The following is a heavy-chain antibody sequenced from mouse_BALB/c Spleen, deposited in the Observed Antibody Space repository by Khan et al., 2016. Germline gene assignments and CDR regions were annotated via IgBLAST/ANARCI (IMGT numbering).Heavy chain of an antibody. CDR2: INPGSGGT. CDR3: AGADYSSISGAY. V-gene: IGHV1-54*01. J-gene: IGHJ3*01. Sequence: QVQLQQSGAELVRPATSVKVSCKASGYAFTNYLIEWVKQRPGQGLEWIGVINPGSGGTNYNEKFQGKATLTADKSSSTAYMQLSSLTSDDSAVYVCAGADYSSISGAYWGQGTLVTVSA. D-gene: IGHD1-1*01. CDR1: GYAFTNYL.